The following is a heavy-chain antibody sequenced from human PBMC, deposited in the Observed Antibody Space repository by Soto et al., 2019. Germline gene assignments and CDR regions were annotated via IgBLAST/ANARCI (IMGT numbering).Heavy chain of an antibody. CDR2: ISYDGGLQ. J-gene: IGHJ4*02. V-gene: IGHV3-30*03. D-gene: IGHD5-18*01. Sequence: QAHLVESGGVVVQPGRSLRLSCAASAFTFTSYGMHWVRQAPGTRLEWVAVISYDGGLQHYADSVKGRFTISRDNSKNMVLLQMNSLRAEDTAVYYCVSDRGYGHASVPYSWGQGTLVSVSS. CDR1: AFTFTSYG. CDR3: VSDRGYGHASVPYS.